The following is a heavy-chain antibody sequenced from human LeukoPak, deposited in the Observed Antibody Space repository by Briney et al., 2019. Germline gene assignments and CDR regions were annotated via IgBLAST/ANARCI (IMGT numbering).Heavy chain of an antibody. CDR1: GYTFTGYY. CDR2: INPNSGGT. Sequence: ASVKVSCKASGYTFTGYYMHWVRQAPGQGLEWMGWINPNSGGTNYAQKFQGRVTMTRDTSISTAYMELSRLRSDDTAVYYCARFSYSGSSSEDYWGQGTLVTVSS. V-gene: IGHV1-2*02. D-gene: IGHD1-26*01. J-gene: IGHJ4*02. CDR3: ARFSYSGSSSEDY.